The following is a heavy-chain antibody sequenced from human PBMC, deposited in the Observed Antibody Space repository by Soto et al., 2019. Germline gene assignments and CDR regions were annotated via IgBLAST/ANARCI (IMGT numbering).Heavy chain of an antibody. CDR3: ASSLGTAMVTRYYYGMDV. Sequence: SVKVSCKASGGTFSSYAISWVRQAPGQGLEWMGGIIPIFGTANYAQKFQGRVTITADESTSTAYIELSSLRSEDTAVYYCASSLGTAMVTRYYYGMDVWGQGTTVTVSS. J-gene: IGHJ6*02. CDR1: GGTFSSYA. D-gene: IGHD5-18*01. CDR2: IIPIFGTA. V-gene: IGHV1-69*13.